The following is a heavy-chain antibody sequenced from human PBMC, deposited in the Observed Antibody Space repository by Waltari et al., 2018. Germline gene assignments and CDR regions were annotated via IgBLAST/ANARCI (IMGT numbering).Heavy chain of an antibody. CDR3: ARLGGDPYFDY. Sequence: QVQLQESGPGLVKTSQTLSLTCTVSGGSIRSGSYYWSWIRQPAGKGLEWIGRIYTSGSTNYNPSLKSRVTISVDTSKNQFSLKLSSVTAADTAVYYCARLGGDPYFDYRGQGTLVTVSS. D-gene: IGHD4-17*01. CDR2: IYTSGST. J-gene: IGHJ4*02. V-gene: IGHV4-61*02. CDR1: GGSIRSGSYY.